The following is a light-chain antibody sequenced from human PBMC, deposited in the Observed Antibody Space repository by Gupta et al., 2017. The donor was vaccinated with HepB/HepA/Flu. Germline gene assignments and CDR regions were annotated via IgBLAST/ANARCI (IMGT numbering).Light chain of an antibody. Sequence: SELTQDPAVSVALGQTVRITCPGDSLGSSYANWYPQKPGQAPLLLLDGENSRPSGIPDRFSGSRSGNTASLTITGAQPEDEADDYCHSRDTIDNLSAFGGGTKLTVL. J-gene: IGLJ2*01. CDR2: GEN. V-gene: IGLV3-19*01. CDR3: HSRDTIDNLSA. CDR1: SLGSSY.